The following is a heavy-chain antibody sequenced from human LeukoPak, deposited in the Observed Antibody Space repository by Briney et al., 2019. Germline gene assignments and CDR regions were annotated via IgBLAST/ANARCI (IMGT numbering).Heavy chain of an antibody. J-gene: IGHJ4*02. Sequence: GGSLRLSCAASGFTFSSYAMSWVRQAPGKGLEWVSTISTSGGSTYYADSVKGRFTISRDNSKNTLYLQMNSLRAEDTAVYYCAKDGSEYQLLYVRFDYWGQGTLVTVSS. V-gene: IGHV3-23*01. CDR1: GFTFSSYA. CDR2: ISTSGGST. CDR3: AKDGSEYQLLYVRFDY. D-gene: IGHD2-2*02.